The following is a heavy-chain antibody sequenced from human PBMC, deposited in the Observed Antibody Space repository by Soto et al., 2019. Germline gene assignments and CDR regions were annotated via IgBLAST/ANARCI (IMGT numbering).Heavy chain of an antibody. D-gene: IGHD3-22*01. CDR3: STRAYDTNGYYRFDP. Sequence: SETLSLTCAVYGGSFSGNSWTWIRQSPGKGLEWIGDITHSGRVNYSPSLKSRVTISLDTSKNQFSLTLSAVTAADTAMYYCSTRAYDTNGYYRFDPWGQGTLVTVSS. V-gene: IGHV4-34*01. CDR1: GGSFSGNS. CDR2: ITHSGRV. J-gene: IGHJ5*01.